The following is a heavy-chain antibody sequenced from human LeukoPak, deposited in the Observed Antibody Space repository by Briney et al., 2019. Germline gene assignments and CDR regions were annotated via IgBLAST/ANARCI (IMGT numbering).Heavy chain of an antibody. V-gene: IGHV3-20*04. CDR3: ARDSYYDSSGYYDGAFDI. D-gene: IGHD3-22*01. J-gene: IGHJ3*02. CDR1: GFTFNSHW. CDR2: INWNGGST. Sequence: PGGSLRLSCVASGFTFNSHWMSWVRQAPGKGLEWVSGINWNGGSTGYADSVKGRFTISRDNAKNSLYLQMNSLRAEDTALYYCARDSYYDSSGYYDGAFDIWGQGTMVTVSS.